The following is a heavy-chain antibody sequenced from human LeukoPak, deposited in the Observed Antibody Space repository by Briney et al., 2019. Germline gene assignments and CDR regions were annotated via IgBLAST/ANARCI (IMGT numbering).Heavy chain of an antibody. D-gene: IGHD3-22*01. CDR2: ISAYNGNT. J-gene: IGHJ5*02. Sequence: ASVKVSCNASGYTFTNYGISWVRQAPGQGLEWMGWISAYNGNTNYAQKVQDRVTMTTDTSTSTAYMELRSLRSDDTAVYYCARLNNVGYYDSSGYYTWGQGTLVTVSS. CDR3: ARLNNVGYYDSSGYYT. CDR1: GYTFTNYG. V-gene: IGHV1-18*01.